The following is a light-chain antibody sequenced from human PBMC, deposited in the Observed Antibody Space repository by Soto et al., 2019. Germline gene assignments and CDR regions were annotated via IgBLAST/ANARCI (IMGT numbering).Light chain of an antibody. CDR3: QQSYSTPYT. CDR1: QSISSY. J-gene: IGKJ2*01. Sequence: DIQMTQSPSSLSASVGDRVTITCRASQSISSYLNWYQQKPGKAPKLLIYAASSLQSEVPSRFSGSGSGTDFALTISSLQPEDFATYYCQQSYSTPYTFGQGTKLESK. CDR2: AAS. V-gene: IGKV1-39*01.